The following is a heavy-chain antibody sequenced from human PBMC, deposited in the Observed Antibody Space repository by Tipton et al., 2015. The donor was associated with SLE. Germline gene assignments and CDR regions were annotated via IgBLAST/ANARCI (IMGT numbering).Heavy chain of an antibody. V-gene: IGHV3-21*01. D-gene: IGHD6-13*01. J-gene: IGHJ4*02. Sequence: GSLRLSCAASGFTFSTYYMNWVRQAPGKGLEWVSYITSSSSYIYYAGSVKGRITISRDNAKNSLYLQMNNLRVEDSAVYYCSRDRRVYFDSWDQRSLVTVSS. CDR3: SRDRRVYFDS. CDR1: GFTFSTYY. CDR2: ITSSSSYI.